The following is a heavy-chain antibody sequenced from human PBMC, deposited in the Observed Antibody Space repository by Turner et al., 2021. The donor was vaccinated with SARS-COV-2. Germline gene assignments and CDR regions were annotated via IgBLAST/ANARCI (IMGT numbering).Heavy chain of an antibody. Sequence: QVQLRESGPGLVKPAGTLSLTCAVSGGSISTTNWWFWVRQPPGKGLEWIGEIHHTAGTNYNPSLKSRVTISLDKSKNQFSLELNSVTAADTAVYYCARDPYSGDYGDYWGQGTLVTVSS. CDR2: IHHTAGT. J-gene: IGHJ4*02. CDR1: GGSISTTNW. V-gene: IGHV4-4*02. D-gene: IGHD1-26*01. CDR3: ARDPYSGDYGDY.